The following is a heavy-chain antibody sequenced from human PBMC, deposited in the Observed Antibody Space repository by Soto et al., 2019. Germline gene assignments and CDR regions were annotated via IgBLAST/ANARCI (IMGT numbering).Heavy chain of an antibody. CDR1: GGSVGSGEYY. CDR2: IYDSGIT. CDR3: ARDVAHGYTENV. Sequence: QVQLQESGPGLVKPSQTLSLACTVSGGSVGSGEYYYSWIRQPPGKGLEWIGYIYDSGITNYTPSLKGRVPMSLDRSTNQVSLKLSSVTAADTAVYFCARDVAHGYTENVWGQGTMVTVSS. J-gene: IGHJ3*01. D-gene: IGHD5-18*01. V-gene: IGHV4-30-4*01.